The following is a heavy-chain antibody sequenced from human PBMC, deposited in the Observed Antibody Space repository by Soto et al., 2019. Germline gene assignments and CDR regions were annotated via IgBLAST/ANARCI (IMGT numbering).Heavy chain of an antibody. V-gene: IGHV3-33*01. Sequence: GGSLRLSCVASGFIFSSYGMHWVRQAPGKGLEWVAIIWYDGSKKYYADSVKGRFTISRDNSKNTLYLQMNSLRAEDTAVYYCATDGVRHNWNDEPHWFDPWGQGTLVTVSS. D-gene: IGHD1-20*01. J-gene: IGHJ5*02. CDR3: ATDGVRHNWNDEPHWFDP. CDR2: IWYDGSKK. CDR1: GFIFSSYG.